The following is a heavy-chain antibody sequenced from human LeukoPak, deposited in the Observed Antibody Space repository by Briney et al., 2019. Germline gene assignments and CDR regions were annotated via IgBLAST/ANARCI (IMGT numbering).Heavy chain of an antibody. V-gene: IGHV3-33*01. J-gene: IGHJ3*02. CDR2: IWYDGSNK. Sequence: GGSLRLSCAASGFTFSSYGMHWVRQAPGKGLEGVAVIWYDGSNKYYADSVKGRFTISRDNSKNTLYLQMNSLRAEDTAVYYCARTPVAGYHDAFDIWGQGTMVTVSS. D-gene: IGHD6-19*01. CDR1: GFTFSSYG. CDR3: ARTPVAGYHDAFDI.